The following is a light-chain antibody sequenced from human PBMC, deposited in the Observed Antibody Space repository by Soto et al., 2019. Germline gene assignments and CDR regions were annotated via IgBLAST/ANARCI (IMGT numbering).Light chain of an antibody. CDR3: CSHAGRDTYV. V-gene: IGLV2-23*01. CDR2: EGF. CDR1: SSDVGSGDV. Sequence: QSVLTQPASVSGSPGQSIAISCTGTSSDVGSGDVVSWYQHYPGKAPQLIIYEGFKRPSGVSSRFSGSKSGNTASLTISGLQAEDEAEYYCCSHAGRDTYVFGTGTKATVL. J-gene: IGLJ1*01.